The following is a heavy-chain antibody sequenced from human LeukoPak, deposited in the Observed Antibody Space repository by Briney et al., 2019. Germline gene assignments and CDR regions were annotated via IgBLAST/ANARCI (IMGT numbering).Heavy chain of an antibody. CDR2: IHPAGSDT. Sequence: GSLRLSCAASGFTFSDFWIHWVRQAPGQGLVWVSRIHPAGSDTNYADSVKGRFTIYRDNAKNTVYLHMNSLGVEDTAVYYCLRGGGGSSYGQLDYWGQGTLVTVSS. D-gene: IGHD1-26*01. CDR3: LRGGGGSSYGQLDY. CDR1: GFTFSDFW. V-gene: IGHV3-74*01. J-gene: IGHJ4*02.